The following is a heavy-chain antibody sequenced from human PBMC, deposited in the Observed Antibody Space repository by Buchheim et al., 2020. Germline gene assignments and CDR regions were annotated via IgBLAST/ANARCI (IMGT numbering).Heavy chain of an antibody. CDR3: ARVELPASGYYSGY. Sequence: EVQLVESGGGLVQPGGSLRLSCAASGFTFSSYEMNWVRQAPGKGLEWVSYISSSGSTIYYADSVKGRFTIPRDNAKNSMYLQMNSLRAEDTAVYYCARVELPASGYYSGYWGQGTL. V-gene: IGHV3-48*03. J-gene: IGHJ4*02. CDR1: GFTFSSYE. D-gene: IGHD3-22*01. CDR2: ISSSGSTI.